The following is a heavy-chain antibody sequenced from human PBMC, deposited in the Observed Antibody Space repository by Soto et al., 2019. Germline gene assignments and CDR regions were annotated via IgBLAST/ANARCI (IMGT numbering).Heavy chain of an antibody. D-gene: IGHD3-22*01. CDR2: IYYSGST. J-gene: IGHJ4*02. CDR1: GDSISSYY. V-gene: IGHV4-59*01. CDR3: ARTPYSGYAPLDY. Sequence: SETLSLTCTVSGDSISSYYWSWIRQPPGKGLEWIGYIYYSGSTNYNPSLKSRVTLTRNTSITTAYMEVSSLRSEDTAMYYCARTPYSGYAPLDYWGQGTLVTVSS.